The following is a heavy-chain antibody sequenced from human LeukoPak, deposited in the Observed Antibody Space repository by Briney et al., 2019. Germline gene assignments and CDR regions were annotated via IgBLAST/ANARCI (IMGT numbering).Heavy chain of an antibody. CDR2: ISSSSSGRTI. J-gene: IGHJ4*02. CDR3: ARDVANYNWNDGGIDY. CDR1: GFTFSDYY. V-gene: IGHV3-11*04. Sequence: PGGSLRLSCAASGFTFSDYYMSWIRQAPGKGLEWVSYISSSSSGRTIYYADSVKGRFTISRDNSKNTLYLQMNSLRAEDTAVYYCARDVANYNWNDGGIDYWGQGTLVTVSS. D-gene: IGHD1-20*01.